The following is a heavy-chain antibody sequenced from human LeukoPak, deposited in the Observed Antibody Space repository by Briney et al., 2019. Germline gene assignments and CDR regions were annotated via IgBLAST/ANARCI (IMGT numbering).Heavy chain of an antibody. D-gene: IGHD3-22*01. CDR3: AKETYSIGYKYFDY. J-gene: IGHJ4*02. CDR2: ISYDGSNK. V-gene: IGHV3-30*18. Sequence: PGGSLRLSCAASGFTFSSYGMHWVRQAPGKGLEWVAVISYDGSNKYYGDSVKGRFTISRDNSKNTLYLQMNSLKAEDTAVYYCAKETYSIGYKYFDYWGQGTLVTVSS. CDR1: GFTFSSYG.